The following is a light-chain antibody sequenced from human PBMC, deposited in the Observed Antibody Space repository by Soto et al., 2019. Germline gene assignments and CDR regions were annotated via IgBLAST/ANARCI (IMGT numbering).Light chain of an antibody. CDR3: ISYTSITTLV. CDR2: EVS. Sequence: QSVLTQPASVSGSPGQSITISCTGTSSDVGAYNYVSWYQHHPGKAPKLLIYEVSDRPSGASNRVYGSKSGNTASLTISGLQTDDEADYYCISYTSITTLVFGSGTKVTVL. CDR1: SSDVGAYNY. J-gene: IGLJ1*01. V-gene: IGLV2-14*01.